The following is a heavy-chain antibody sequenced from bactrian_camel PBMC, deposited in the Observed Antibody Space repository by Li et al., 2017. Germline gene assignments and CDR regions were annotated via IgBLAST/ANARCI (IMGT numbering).Heavy chain of an antibody. CDR2: IYRGSGKQ. V-gene: IGHV3S25*01. CDR1: GLTVSTYC. D-gene: IGHD2*01. CDR3: AADLPERPDAPRKLRGPCRERKYSH. Sequence: QVQLVESGGGMVQAGGSARLSCAASGLTVSTYCMAWFRQVPGKEREGVASIYRGSGKQVYADSVNGRFTISQDKGKNTVYLQMNSLTPDDTATYYCAADLPERPDAPRKLRGPCRERKYSHWGQGTQVTVS. J-gene: IGHJ4*01.